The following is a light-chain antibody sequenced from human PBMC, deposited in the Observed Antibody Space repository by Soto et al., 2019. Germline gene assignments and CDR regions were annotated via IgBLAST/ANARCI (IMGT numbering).Light chain of an antibody. V-gene: IGLV4-69*01. CDR1: SGHSSYV. CDR3: QTWGTANVV. Sequence: QAVVTQSPSASASLGASVKLTCTLSSGHSSYVIAWHQQQPEKGPRYLMRLYSDGSHTKGDGIPDRFSGSSSGAERHLTISSLQSEDEADYYCQTWGTANVVFGGGTKLTVL. J-gene: IGLJ2*01. CDR2: LYSDGSH.